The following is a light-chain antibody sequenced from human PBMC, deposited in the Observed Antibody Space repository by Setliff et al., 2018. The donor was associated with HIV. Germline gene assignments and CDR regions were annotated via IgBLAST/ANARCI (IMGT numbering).Light chain of an antibody. J-gene: IGLJ1*01. CDR3: CSYASTGSFV. CDR2: EVS. V-gene: IGLV2-23*02. CDR1: SSDVGSYNF. Sequence: QSALTQPASVSGSPGQSITISCAGTSSDVGSYNFVSWYQQHPGKAPKLIIYEVSKWPSGVSNHFSGSKSGNTASLTISGLQTEDEVEYYCCSYASTGSFVFGTGTKVTVL.